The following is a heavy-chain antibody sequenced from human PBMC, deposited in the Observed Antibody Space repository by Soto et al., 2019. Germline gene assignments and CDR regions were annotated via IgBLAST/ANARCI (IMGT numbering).Heavy chain of an antibody. CDR1: GGSIRSYY. CDR2: IYYSGST. D-gene: IGHD6-19*01. J-gene: IGHJ4*02. V-gene: IGHV4-59*08. CDR3: ARRYSSGMDY. Sequence: QVQLQESGPGLVKPSETLSLTCTVSGGSIRSYYWSWIRQPPGKGLEWIGYIYYSGSTNYNPSLKSRVTISVDTSKNQFSLKLSSVTAADTAVYYCARRYSSGMDYWGQGTLVTVSS.